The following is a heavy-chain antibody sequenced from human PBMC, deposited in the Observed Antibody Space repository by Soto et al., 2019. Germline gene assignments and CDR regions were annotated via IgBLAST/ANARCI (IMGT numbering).Heavy chain of an antibody. V-gene: IGHV3-23*01. CDR2: IGGSGGST. D-gene: IGHD3-10*01. CDR1: GFTFSSYA. J-gene: IGHJ4*02. CDR3: AKASGSTNWFFDY. Sequence: GGSLRLSCAASGFTFSSYAMSWVRQAPGKGLEWVSRIGGSGGSTYYADSVKGRFTMSRDNSKNTLYLQMNSLRAGDTAVYYCAKASGSTNWFFDYWGQGTLVTVSS.